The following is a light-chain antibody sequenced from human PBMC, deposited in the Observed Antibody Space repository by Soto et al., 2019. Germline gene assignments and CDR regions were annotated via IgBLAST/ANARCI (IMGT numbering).Light chain of an antibody. CDR1: QGISSY. CDR3: QQYYSYPRVT. Sequence: AIRMTQSPSSLSASTGDRVTITCRASQGISSYLAWYQQKPGKAPKLLIYAASTLQSGVPSRFSGSGSGTDFTLTISCLQSKDFATYYCQQYYSYPRVTFGPGTKVDIK. J-gene: IGKJ3*01. V-gene: IGKV1-8*01. CDR2: AAS.